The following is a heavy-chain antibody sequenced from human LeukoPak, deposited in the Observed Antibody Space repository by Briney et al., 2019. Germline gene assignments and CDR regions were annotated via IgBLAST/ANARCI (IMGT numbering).Heavy chain of an antibody. J-gene: IGHJ4*02. CDR3: ARLNIVGATFDY. D-gene: IGHD1-26*01. CDR1: GGSISSYY. Sequence: SETLSLTCTVSGGSISSYYWSWIRQPPGKGLEWIGYIYYSGSTNYNPSLKSRVTISVDTFKNQSSLKLSSVTAADTAVYYCARLNIVGATFDYWGQGTLVTVSS. CDR2: IYYSGST. V-gene: IGHV4-59*08.